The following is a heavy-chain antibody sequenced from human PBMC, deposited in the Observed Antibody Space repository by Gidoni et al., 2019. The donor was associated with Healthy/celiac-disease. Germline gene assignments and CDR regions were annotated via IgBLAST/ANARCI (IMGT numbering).Heavy chain of an antibody. Sequence: EVQLVESGGGVVQPGGSLRLSCAASGFTFSSYWMHWVRQAPGKGLVWVPRIHSDGSSTSYAASVKGRFTISRDNAKNTLYLQMDSLSAEDTAVYYCARIPAPWGQGTLVTVSS. D-gene: IGHD2-2*01. CDR2: IHSDGSST. CDR1: GFTFSSYW. J-gene: IGHJ5*02. V-gene: IGHV3-74*01. CDR3: ARIPAP.